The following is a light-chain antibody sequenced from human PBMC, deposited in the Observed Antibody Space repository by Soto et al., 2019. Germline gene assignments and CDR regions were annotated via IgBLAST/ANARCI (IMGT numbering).Light chain of an antibody. CDR1: NTDVGQDNS. CDR3: GSYAGGATLV. J-gene: IGLJ3*02. V-gene: IGLV2-14*01. CDR2: EVT. Sequence: QSALTQPASVSGSPGQSVTISCIGSNTDVGQDNSVSWYQQRPGKAPKLIIFEVTNRPSGVSSRFSGSKSGNTASLTVSGLQAEDEGDYFCGSYAGGATLVFGTGTKVTVL.